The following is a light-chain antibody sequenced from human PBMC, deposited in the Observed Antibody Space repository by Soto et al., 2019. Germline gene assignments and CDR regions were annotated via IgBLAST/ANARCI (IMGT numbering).Light chain of an antibody. CDR1: SGNIARSY. CDR2: EDN. CDR3: QSYTSSSHGV. V-gene: IGLV6-57*03. Sequence: NFMLTQPHSVSGSPGKTVTISCTRSSGNIARSYVQWYQQRPGSAPTTVIYEDNHRPSGVPDRYSGSIDSSSNSATLTISGLSTEDEADYFCQSYTSSSHGVFGGGTKLTVL. J-gene: IGLJ3*02.